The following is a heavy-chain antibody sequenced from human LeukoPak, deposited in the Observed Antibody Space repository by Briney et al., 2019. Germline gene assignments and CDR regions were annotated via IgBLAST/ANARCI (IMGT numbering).Heavy chain of an antibody. Sequence: GGSLRLSCAASGFTFSSYAMSWVRQAPGKGLEWVSAISGSGGSTYYADSVKGRFTISRDNPKNTLYLQMNSLRAEDTAVYYCAKDRKYGYYFDYWGQGTLVTVSS. CDR3: AKDRKYGYYFDY. V-gene: IGHV3-23*01. CDR2: ISGSGGST. J-gene: IGHJ4*02. CDR1: GFTFSSYA. D-gene: IGHD1-14*01.